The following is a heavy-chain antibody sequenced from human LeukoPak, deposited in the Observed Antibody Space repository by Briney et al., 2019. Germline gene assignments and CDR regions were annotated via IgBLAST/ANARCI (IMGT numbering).Heavy chain of an antibody. Sequence: AASVKVSCKTSGGTFSTYSINWVRQAPGQGLEWMGRIIPILSQSDYAQKFQGTVSITADEFTETAYMELRSLRSDDTAVYYCATGGAYRDAFDIWGQGTMVTVSS. D-gene: IGHD3-10*01. CDR3: ATGGAYRDAFDI. CDR1: GGTFSTYS. CDR2: IIPILSQS. J-gene: IGHJ3*02. V-gene: IGHV1-69*11.